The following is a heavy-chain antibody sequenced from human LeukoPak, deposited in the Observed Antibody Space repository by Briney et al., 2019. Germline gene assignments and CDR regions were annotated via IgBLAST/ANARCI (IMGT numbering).Heavy chain of an antibody. J-gene: IGHJ4*02. D-gene: IGHD2-15*01. CDR1: GFTFSDYY. V-gene: IGHV3-11*04. CDR3: ARTYCSGGSCYSGFYYFDY. CDR2: ISSSDSTI. Sequence: GGSLRLSCAASGFTFSDYYMSWIRQAPGKGLEWVSYISSSDSTIYYADSVKGRFTISRDNAKNSLYLQMNSLRAEDTAVYYCARTYCSGGSCYSGFYYFDYWGQGTLVTVSS.